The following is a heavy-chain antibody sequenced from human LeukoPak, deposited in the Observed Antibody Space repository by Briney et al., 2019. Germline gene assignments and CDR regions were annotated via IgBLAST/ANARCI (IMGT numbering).Heavy chain of an antibody. J-gene: IGHJ5*02. Sequence: GGSLRLSCAASGFTFSSHAMSGVGAGQGKGLEGVSAISGSGSSTYYADSVKGRFTISRDNYKSMLYLQMNSLRAEDTAIYYCAKELTAVAGYNWFDPWGQGTLVTVSS. CDR1: GFTFSSHA. D-gene: IGHD6-19*01. CDR2: ISGSGSST. V-gene: IGHV3-23*01. CDR3: AKELTAVAGYNWFDP.